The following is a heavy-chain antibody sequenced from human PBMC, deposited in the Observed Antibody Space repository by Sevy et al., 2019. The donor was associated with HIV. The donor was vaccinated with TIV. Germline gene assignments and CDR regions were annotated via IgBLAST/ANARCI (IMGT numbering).Heavy chain of an antibody. V-gene: IGHV3-30*18. CDR1: GFTFSSYG. J-gene: IGHJ3*02. Sequence: GGSLRLSCAGSGFTFSSYGMHWVRQAPGKGLEWVAVISYDGSNKYYADSVKGRFTISRDNSKNTLYLQMNSLRAEDTAVYYCAKDLPLAFDIWGQGTMVTVSS. CDR3: AKDLPLAFDI. CDR2: ISYDGSNK.